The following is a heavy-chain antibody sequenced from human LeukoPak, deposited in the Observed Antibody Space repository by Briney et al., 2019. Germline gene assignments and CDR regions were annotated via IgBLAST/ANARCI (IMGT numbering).Heavy chain of an antibody. J-gene: IGHJ5*02. D-gene: IGHD2-15*01. CDR3: ARGPEGIVAAGYWFDP. CDR1: GGSISSYY. CDR2: IYYSGST. V-gene: IGHV4-59*08. Sequence: KPSETLSLTCTVSGGSISSYYWSWIRQPPGKGLEWIGYIYYSGSTNYNPSLKSRVTISVDTSKNQFSLKLSSVTAADTAVYYCARGPEGIVAAGYWFDPWGQGTLVTVSS.